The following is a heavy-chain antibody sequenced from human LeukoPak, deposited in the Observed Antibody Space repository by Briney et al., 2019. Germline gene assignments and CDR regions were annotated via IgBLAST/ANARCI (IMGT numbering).Heavy chain of an antibody. CDR1: GYTFTDTGHY. D-gene: IGHD3-10*01. CDR3: ARARSSGSGPDALDI. J-gene: IGHJ3*02. V-gene: IGHV1-2*02. CDR2: INPNSGAT. Sequence: GASVKVSCKASGYTFTDTGHYMHWVRQAPGQGLEWMGWINPNSGATDYAQKFQGRVTMTRDTSINTAYMDLTRLRSDDTAVYYCARARSSGSGPDALDIWGQGTMVTVSS.